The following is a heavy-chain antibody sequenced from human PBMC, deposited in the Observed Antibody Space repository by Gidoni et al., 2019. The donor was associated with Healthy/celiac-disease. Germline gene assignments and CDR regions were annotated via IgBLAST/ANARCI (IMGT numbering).Heavy chain of an antibody. D-gene: IGHD2-15*01. Sequence: QVQLVESGGGVVQPGRSLRLSCAASGFTFSSYGMHWVRQAPGKGLEWVAVIWYDGSNKYYADSVKGRFTISRDNSKNTLYLQMNSLRAEDTAVYYCAREVVVAATPYYYYGMDVWGQGTTVTVSS. V-gene: IGHV3-33*01. J-gene: IGHJ6*02. CDR1: GFTFSSYG. CDR2: IWYDGSNK. CDR3: AREVVVAATPYYYYGMDV.